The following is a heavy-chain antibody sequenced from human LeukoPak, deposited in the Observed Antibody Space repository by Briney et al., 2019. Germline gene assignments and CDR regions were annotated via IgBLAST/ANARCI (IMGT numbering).Heavy chain of an antibody. CDR2: IYYSGST. V-gene: IGHV4-59*08. CDR3: ARHSLVYYGSGTYSNFDY. J-gene: IGHJ4*02. D-gene: IGHD3-10*01. Sequence: SETLSLTCTVSGGSISSYYWSWIRQPPGKGLEWIGYIYYSGSTNYNPSLKSRVTISVDTSKNQFSLKLSSVTAADTAVYYCARHSLVYYGSGTYSNFDYWGQGTLVTVSS. CDR1: GGSISSYY.